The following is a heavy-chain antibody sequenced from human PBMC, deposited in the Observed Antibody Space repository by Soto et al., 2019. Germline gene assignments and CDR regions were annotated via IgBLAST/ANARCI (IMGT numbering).Heavy chain of an antibody. D-gene: IGHD6-13*01. V-gene: IGHV4-31*02. CDR2: IFYTGTT. J-gene: IGHJ4*02. CDR3: ARQIASAGTRGLDY. Sequence: QVQLQESGPGLVKPAQTLSLTCSVSGVSVSAGGYYCTWIRQLPGKGLEWLGYIFYTGTTYYNTSFKSRLAISVDASNHQSCLNLPSVTVADTAVYYCARQIASAGTRGLDYWGQGALVTVAP. CDR1: GVSVSAGGYY.